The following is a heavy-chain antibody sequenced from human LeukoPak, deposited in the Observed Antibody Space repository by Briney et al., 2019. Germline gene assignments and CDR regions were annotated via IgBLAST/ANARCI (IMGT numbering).Heavy chain of an antibody. J-gene: IGHJ4*02. D-gene: IGHD6-13*01. CDR3: ARDIVVEQQLVIPSSYFDY. V-gene: IGHV3-7*01. CDR2: IKQDGSEK. Sequence: GGSLRLSCAASGFTFSSYWMSWVRQAPGKGLEWVANIKQDGSEKYYVDSVKGRFTISRDNAKNSLYLQMNSLRAEDTAVYYCARDIVVEQQLVIPSSYFDYWGQGTLVTVSS. CDR1: GFTFSSYW.